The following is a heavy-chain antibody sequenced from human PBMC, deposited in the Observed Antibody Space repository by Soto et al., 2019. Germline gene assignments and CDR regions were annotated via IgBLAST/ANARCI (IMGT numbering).Heavy chain of an antibody. Sequence: GGSLRLSCAASGFTFSSYAMSWVRQAPGKGLEWVSAISGSGGSTYYADSVKGPFTISRDNSKNTLYLQMNSLRAEDTAVYYCAKIRGEFYDYGDSVYYYYGMDVWGQGTTVTVSS. CDR2: ISGSGGST. CDR1: GFTFSSYA. J-gene: IGHJ6*02. CDR3: AKIRGEFYDYGDSVYYYYGMDV. V-gene: IGHV3-23*01. D-gene: IGHD4-17*01.